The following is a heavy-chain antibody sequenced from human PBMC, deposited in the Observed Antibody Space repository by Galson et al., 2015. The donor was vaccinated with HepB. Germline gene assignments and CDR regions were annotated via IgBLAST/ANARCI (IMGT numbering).Heavy chain of an antibody. J-gene: IGHJ4*02. CDR1: GFTFSNDA. CDR2: ISGSGGTT. D-gene: IGHD1-20*01. Sequence: SLRLSCAASGFTFSNDAMNWVRQAPGKGLEWVAFISGSGGTTHYADSVKGRFTISRDNPKNMVFLQMNSLRAEDTAVYFCAKDLAALSGSFDSWGQGTLVTVSS. CDR3: AKDLAALSGSFDS. V-gene: IGHV3-23*01.